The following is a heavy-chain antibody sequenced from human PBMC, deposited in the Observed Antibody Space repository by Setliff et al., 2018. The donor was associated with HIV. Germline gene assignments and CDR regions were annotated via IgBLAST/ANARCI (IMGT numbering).Heavy chain of an antibody. J-gene: IGHJ4*02. CDR1: DYA. Sequence: DYAMTWVRQAPGKGPEWVGFINSNTYGGTTDYAASVKGRFTISRDDSKSSAYLLMNSLKTEDTAVYYCSRVHSPLYYDILTGYLDYWGQGTLVTVSS. CDR3: SRVHSPLYYDILTGYLDY. CDR2: INSNTYGGTT. V-gene: IGHV3-49*04. D-gene: IGHD3-9*01.